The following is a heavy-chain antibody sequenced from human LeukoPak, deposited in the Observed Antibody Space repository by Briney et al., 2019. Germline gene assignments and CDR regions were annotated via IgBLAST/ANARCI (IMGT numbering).Heavy chain of an antibody. CDR3: AREESCLDP. J-gene: IGHJ5*02. Sequence: GGSLRLSCAASGFTFSSYSMNWVRQAPGEGLEWVSSISSSSSYIYYADSVKGRFTISRDNAKNSLYLQMNSLRAEDTAVYYCAREESCLDPWGQGTLVTVSS. CDR2: ISSSSSYI. CDR1: GFTFSSYS. D-gene: IGHD3-10*01. V-gene: IGHV3-21*01.